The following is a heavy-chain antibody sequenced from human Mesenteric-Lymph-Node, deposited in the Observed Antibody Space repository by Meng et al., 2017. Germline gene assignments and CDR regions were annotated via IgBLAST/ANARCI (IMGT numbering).Heavy chain of an antibody. Sequence: GESLKISCAASGFTFSNAWMSWVRQAPGKGLEWVGRIKSKTDGGTTDYAAPVKGRFTISRDDSTNTLYLQMNSLETEDTAIYFCTTDPGGRWVDSWGQGTLVNGAS. D-gene: IGHD3-10*01. CDR2: IKSKTDGGTT. CDR1: GFTFSNAW. J-gene: IGHJ4*02. V-gene: IGHV3-15*01. CDR3: TTDPGGRWVDS.